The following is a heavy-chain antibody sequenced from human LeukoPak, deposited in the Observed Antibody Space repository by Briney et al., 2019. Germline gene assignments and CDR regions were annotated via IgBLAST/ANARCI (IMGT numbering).Heavy chain of an antibody. CDR1: GFTCCYFR. CDR2: ILSDATNQ. CDR3: AKDAQRGFDYSNSLEH. Sequence: GGPLSLLCEASGFTCCYFRMHCLAQAPGKARVCLAVILSDATNQYYADSVKGRFTISRDNFKNTVSLQMNSLRAEDTAIYYCAKDAQRGFDYSNSLEHWGQGSLVTVSS. V-gene: IGHV3-33*06. D-gene: IGHD4-11*01. J-gene: IGHJ4*02.